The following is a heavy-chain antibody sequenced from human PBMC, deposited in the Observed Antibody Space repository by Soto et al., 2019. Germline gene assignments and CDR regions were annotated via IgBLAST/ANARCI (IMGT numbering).Heavy chain of an antibody. CDR2: IYYSGST. D-gene: IGHD2-2*01. J-gene: IGHJ4*02. V-gene: IGHV4-59*01. Sequence: SETLSLTCTVSGGSISSYYWSWIRQPPGKGLEWIGYIYYSGSTNYNPSLKSRVTISVDTSKNQFSLKLSSVTAADTAVYYCARGRVPAASIPTYYFDYWGQGTLVTVSS. CDR1: GGSISSYY. CDR3: ARGRVPAASIPTYYFDY.